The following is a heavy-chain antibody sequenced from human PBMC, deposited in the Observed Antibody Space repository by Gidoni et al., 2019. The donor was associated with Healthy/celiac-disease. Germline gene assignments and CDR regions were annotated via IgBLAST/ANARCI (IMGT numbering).Heavy chain of an antibody. CDR1: GFTFSRYA. D-gene: IGHD3-22*01. CDR3: AKDRDSSGYPYYFDY. Sequence: EVQLLESGGGLVQPGGSLSLSCAASGFTFSRYAMSWVRQAPGKGLEWVSAISGSGGSTYYADSVKGRFTISRDNSKNTLYLQMNSLRAEDTAVYYCAKDRDSSGYPYYFDYWGQGTLVTVSS. V-gene: IGHV3-23*01. J-gene: IGHJ4*02. CDR2: ISGSGGST.